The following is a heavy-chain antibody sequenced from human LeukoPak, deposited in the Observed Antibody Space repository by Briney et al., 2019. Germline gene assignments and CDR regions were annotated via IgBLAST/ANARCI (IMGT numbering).Heavy chain of an antibody. V-gene: IGHV3-30*02. CDR2: IRYDGSNK. CDR1: GFTFRSYG. J-gene: IGHJ4*02. D-gene: IGHD3-10*01. CDR3: AKDKVTMVRGVILPSSDY. Sequence: GGSLRLSXAASGFTFRSYGMHWVRQAPGKGLEWVAFIRYDGSNKYYADSVKGRFTISRDNSKNTLYLQMNSLRAEDTAVYYCAKDKVTMVRGVILPSSDYWGQGTLVTVSS.